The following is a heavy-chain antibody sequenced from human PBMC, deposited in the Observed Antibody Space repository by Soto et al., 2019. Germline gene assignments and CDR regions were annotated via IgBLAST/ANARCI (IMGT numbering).Heavy chain of an antibody. D-gene: IGHD2-2*01. V-gene: IGHV4-31*03. CDR2: IYYSGST. CDR3: AREGKGCEGTSCYWLNDALDF. J-gene: IGHJ3*01. CDR1: GVSISSGGHY. Sequence: QVQLQESGPGLVKPSQTLSLACTVSGVSISSGGHYWSWIRRHPGKGLEWMGYIYYSGSTYYNPSLEGRISMSADTSKNQFSLRLRSVTAADTAIYYCAREGKGCEGTSCYWLNDALDFWGQGTRVTVSS.